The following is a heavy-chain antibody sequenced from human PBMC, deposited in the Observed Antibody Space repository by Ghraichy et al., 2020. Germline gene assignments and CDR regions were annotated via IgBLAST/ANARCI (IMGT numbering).Heavy chain of an antibody. V-gene: IGHV4-59*08. Sequence: SETLSLTCTVSGGSITKSYWSWFRQPPGKRLEWIGYIHYTGSTNYSPSLRGRVTISLMTSKSQSSLSLRSVTVADTAIYHCARHEDWNTALDPWGPGTRVTVSS. CDR1: GGSITKSY. D-gene: IGHD1/OR15-1a*01. CDR3: ARHEDWNTALDP. CDR2: IHYTGST. J-gene: IGHJ5*02.